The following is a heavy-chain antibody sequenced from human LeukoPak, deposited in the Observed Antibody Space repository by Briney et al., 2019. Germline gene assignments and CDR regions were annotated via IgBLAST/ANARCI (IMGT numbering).Heavy chain of an antibody. D-gene: IGHD6-6*01. J-gene: IGHJ4*02. CDR1: GFTFSSYW. V-gene: IGHV3-7*01. CDR2: IKQDGSEK. CDR3: ARIEYSKRGGFDY. Sequence: PGGSLRLSCAASGFTFSSYWMSWVRQAPGKGLEWVANIKQDGSEKHYVDSVKGRFTISRDNAKNSLYLQMNSLRAEDTAVYYCARIEYSKRGGFDYWGQGTLVTVSS.